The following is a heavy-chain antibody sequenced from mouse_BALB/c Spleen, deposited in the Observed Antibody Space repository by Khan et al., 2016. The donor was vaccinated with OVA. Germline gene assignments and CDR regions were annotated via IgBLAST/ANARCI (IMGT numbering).Heavy chain of an antibody. Sequence: QVQLQQSGAELMKPGASVKISCKATGYTFSSYWIEWVKQRPGHGLEWIGEILPGSGSTNYNEKFKGKATFTAATSSNTADMHCSSLTSEDSAVYYCARGDYYYGSTLYWYFEVWGAGTTVTVSA. J-gene: IGHJ1*01. CDR2: ILPGSGST. D-gene: IGHD1-1*01. CDR3: ARGDYYYGSTLYWYFEV. CDR1: GYTFSSYW. V-gene: IGHV1-9*01.